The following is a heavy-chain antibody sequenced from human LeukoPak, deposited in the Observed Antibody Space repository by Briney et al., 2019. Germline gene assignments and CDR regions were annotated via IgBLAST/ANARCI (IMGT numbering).Heavy chain of an antibody. CDR2: IKQDGSEK. D-gene: IGHD5-18*01. J-gene: IGHJ4*02. CDR3: ARHLSGITGYTYGRGIDY. Sequence: GGSLRLSCAASGFTISSYWMSWVRQAPGKGLEWVANIKQDGSEKYYVDSVKGRFTISRDNAKKSLYLQMNSLRAEDTAVYYCARHLSGITGYTYGRGIDYWGQGTLVTVSS. CDR1: GFTISSYW. V-gene: IGHV3-7*01.